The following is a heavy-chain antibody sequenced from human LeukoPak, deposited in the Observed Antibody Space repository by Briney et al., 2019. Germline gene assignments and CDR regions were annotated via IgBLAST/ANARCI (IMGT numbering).Heavy chain of an antibody. CDR2: IYYSGST. CDR1: GGSISSGGYY. Sequence: SETLSLTCTVSGGSISSGGYYWSWIRQHPGKGLEWIGYIYYSGSTYYNPSLKSRVTISVDTSKNQFSLKLSSVTAADTAVYYCARGRVATPFDYWGQGTLVTVSS. CDR3: ARGRVATPFDY. J-gene: IGHJ4*02. D-gene: IGHD5-12*01. V-gene: IGHV4-31*03.